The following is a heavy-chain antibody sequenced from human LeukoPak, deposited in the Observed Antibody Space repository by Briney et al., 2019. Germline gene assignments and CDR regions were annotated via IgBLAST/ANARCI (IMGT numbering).Heavy chain of an antibody. D-gene: IGHD5-12*01. J-gene: IGHJ4*02. CDR2: INQDASEK. CDR1: GFTFSNYW. CDR3: ARDRATDDF. V-gene: IGHV3-7*03. Sequence: GGSLRLSCAASGFTFSNYWMNWVRQAPGKGLEWVANINQDASEKNYVDSVKGRFTISRDNAKNSLYLQMNSLRAEDTAVYYCARDRATDDFWGQGTLVAVSS.